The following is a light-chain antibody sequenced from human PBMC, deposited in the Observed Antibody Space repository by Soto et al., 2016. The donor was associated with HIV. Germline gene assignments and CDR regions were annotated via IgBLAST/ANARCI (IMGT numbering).Light chain of an antibody. V-gene: IGLV3-21*03. CDR3: QVRDSNSDHPV. Sequence: SYELTQPPSVSVAPGKTARITCGGNNIGSKSVHWYQQKAGQAPALVVYDDSDRPSGIPERFSGSDSGNTATLTISRVEAGDEADYYCQVRDSNSDHPVFGGGTKLTVL. J-gene: IGLJ2*01. CDR2: DDS. CDR1: NIGSKS.